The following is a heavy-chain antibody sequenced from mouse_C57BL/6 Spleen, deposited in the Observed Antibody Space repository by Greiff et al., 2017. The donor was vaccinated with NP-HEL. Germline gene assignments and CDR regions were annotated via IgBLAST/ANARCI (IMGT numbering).Heavy chain of an antibody. D-gene: IGHD1-1*01. Sequence: VQLQQPGAELVKPGASVKMSCKASGYTFTSYWITWVKQRPGQGLEWIGDIYPGSGSTNYNEKFKSKATLTVDTSSSTAYMQLSSLTSEDAAVYYCARRDYGSSWDYWGQGTSVTVSS. V-gene: IGHV1-55*01. CDR2: IYPGSGST. J-gene: IGHJ4*01. CDR1: GYTFTSYW. CDR3: ARRDYGSSWDY.